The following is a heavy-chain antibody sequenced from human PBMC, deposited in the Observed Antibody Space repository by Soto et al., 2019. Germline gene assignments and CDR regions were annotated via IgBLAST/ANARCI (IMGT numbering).Heavy chain of an antibody. J-gene: IGHJ5*02. CDR2: IYQSGVT. D-gene: IGHD6-19*01. CDR3: AGLPYTSGLRFDH. CDR1: GDSYSISTYS. V-gene: IGHV4-30-2*01. Sequence: SETLSLTCNMSGDSYSISTYSWSWIRQPPGKALQWIGFIYQSGVTSYNPSLASRVSISLDRSNNQCSLKLKSVTAADKAVYFCAGLPYTSGLRFDHWGPGTLVTVSS.